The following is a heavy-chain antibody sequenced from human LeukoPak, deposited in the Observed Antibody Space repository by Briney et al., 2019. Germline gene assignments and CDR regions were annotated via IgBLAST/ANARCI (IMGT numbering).Heavy chain of an antibody. Sequence: ASVKVSCKSXGYTFTTYXXXXXXXXXGXXXXXXXXISTYXGNTNYAQKXQGRVTMTTDTXXSTAYMELRSLRSDDTAMYYCARDRMDTGTYFDYWGQGTLVTVSS. CDR2: ISTYXGNT. CDR3: ARDRMDTGTYFDY. D-gene: IGHD5-18*01. CDR1: GYTFTTYX. V-gene: IGHV1-18*01. J-gene: IGHJ4*02.